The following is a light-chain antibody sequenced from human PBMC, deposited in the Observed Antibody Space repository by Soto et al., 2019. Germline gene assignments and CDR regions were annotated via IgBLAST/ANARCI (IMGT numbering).Light chain of an antibody. J-gene: IGKJ3*01. CDR1: QGLSSW. Sequence: DIQMTQSPSSVSASVGDTVTITCRASQGLSSWLAWYQQKPGKAAELLIFATSSLQGGLPSMFSGSGSGTDFTLTISSLPPEDFATYYCPHAGVFGTGTKVDI. CDR3: PHAGV. CDR2: ATS. V-gene: IGKV1-12*01.